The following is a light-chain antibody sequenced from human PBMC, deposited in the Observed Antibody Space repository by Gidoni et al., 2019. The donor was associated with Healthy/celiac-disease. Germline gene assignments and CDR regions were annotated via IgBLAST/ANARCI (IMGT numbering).Light chain of an antibody. CDR1: KLGDKY. J-gene: IGLJ1*01. Sequence: ASITCSVEKLGDKYACWYQQKPGQSPVLVIYQESKRTSGIPERFAGSNSGNTATLTISGTQAMDEADYYCQAWDSSTNYVFGTGTKVTVL. V-gene: IGLV3-1*01. CDR3: QAWDSSTNYV. CDR2: QES.